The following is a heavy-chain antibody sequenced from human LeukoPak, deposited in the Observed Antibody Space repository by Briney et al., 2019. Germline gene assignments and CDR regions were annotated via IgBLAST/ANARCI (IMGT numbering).Heavy chain of an antibody. D-gene: IGHD3-22*01. J-gene: IGHJ4*02. CDR2: IYYSGST. Sequence: SETLSLTCTVSGGSISSYYWSWIRQPSGKGLEWIGYIYYSGSTNYNPSLKSRVTISVDTSKNQFSLKLSSVTAADTAVYYCARTGPQTYYYDNSGYYFDYWGQGILVTVSS. CDR1: GGSISSYY. CDR3: ARTGPQTYYYDNSGYYFDY. V-gene: IGHV4-59*01.